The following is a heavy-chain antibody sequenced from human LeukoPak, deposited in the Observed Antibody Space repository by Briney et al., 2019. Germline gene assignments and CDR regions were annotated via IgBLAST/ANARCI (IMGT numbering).Heavy chain of an antibody. CDR3: ASGYSGYEEGPHVY. CDR1: GFTVSPHW. Sequence: GGSLRLSCAASGFTVSPHWMSWVRQAPGKGLEWVAMIKHDGSEKYYVDSVKGRFTISRDNSKNTLYLQMNSLRAEDTAVYYCASGYSGYEEGPHVYWGQGTLVTVSS. D-gene: IGHD5-12*01. J-gene: IGHJ4*02. CDR2: IKHDGSEK. V-gene: IGHV3-7*01.